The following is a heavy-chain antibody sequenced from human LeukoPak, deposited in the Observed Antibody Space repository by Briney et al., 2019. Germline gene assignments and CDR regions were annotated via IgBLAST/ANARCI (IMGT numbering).Heavy chain of an antibody. CDR3: ASGPYPAAGTDHQFDY. V-gene: IGHV4-59*01. CDR1: GASISSYY. CDR2: IYYRGST. Sequence: PSQTLSLTCTVSGASISSYYWSWIRQPPGKGLEWIGYIYYRGSTNYNPSLKSRVTISVDTSKNQFSLKLSSVTAADTAVYYCASGPYPAAGTDHQFDYWGQGTLAPVSS. D-gene: IGHD6-13*01. J-gene: IGHJ4*02.